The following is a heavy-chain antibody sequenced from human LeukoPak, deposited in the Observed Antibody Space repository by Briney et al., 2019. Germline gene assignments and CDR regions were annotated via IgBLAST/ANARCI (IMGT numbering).Heavy chain of an antibody. D-gene: IGHD3-22*01. J-gene: IGHJ4*02. V-gene: IGHV1-69*05. Sequence: SVKVSCKASGGTFSSYAISWVRQAPGQGLEWMGRIIPIFGTANYAQKFQGRVTITTDESTSTAYMELSSLRSEDTAVYYCARAPIRYDSSGYSGLQNDYWGQGTLVTVSS. CDR1: GGTFSSYA. CDR3: ARAPIRYDSSGYSGLQNDY. CDR2: IIPIFGTA.